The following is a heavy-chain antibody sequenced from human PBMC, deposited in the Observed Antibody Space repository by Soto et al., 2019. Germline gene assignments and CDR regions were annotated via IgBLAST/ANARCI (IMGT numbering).Heavy chain of an antibody. D-gene: IGHD3-16*01. CDR2: ISYDGSNK. CDR3: AKGHDLARDQYYYGLDV. Sequence: VQLVESGGGVVQPGRSLRLSCVASGFTFSTHGIHWVRQAPGKGLEWVAVISYDGSNKYYADSVKGRFTISRDNSKNTLYLQMNSLTTADTAVYFCAKGHDLARDQYYYGLDVWGQGTTVTVSS. V-gene: IGHV3-30*18. J-gene: IGHJ6*02. CDR1: GFTFSTHG.